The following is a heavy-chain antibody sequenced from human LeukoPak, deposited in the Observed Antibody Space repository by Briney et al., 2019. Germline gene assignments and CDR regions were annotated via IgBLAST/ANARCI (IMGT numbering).Heavy chain of an antibody. CDR3: AGGLPDTPPYYFDY. D-gene: IGHD5-18*01. CDR2: IIPIFGTA. CDR1: RGTLRNYA. V-gene: IGHV1-69*05. J-gene: IGHJ4*02. Sequence: GAPGKVSCQASRGTLRNYAIRWGRQAPGQRAWWMGGIIPIFGTANYAQKFQGRVTITTDESTSTAYMELSSLRSEDTAVYYCAGGLPDTPPYYFDYWGQGTLVTVSS.